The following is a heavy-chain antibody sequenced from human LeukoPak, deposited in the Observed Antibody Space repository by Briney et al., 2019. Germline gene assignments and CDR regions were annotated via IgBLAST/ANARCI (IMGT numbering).Heavy chain of an antibody. Sequence: PSETLSLTCTASGGSISSSSYYWGWIRQPPGKGLEWIGSIYYSGSTYYNPSLKSRVTISVGTSKNQFTLKLSSVAAADTAVYYCARLPWDGMDVWGQGTTVTVSS. D-gene: IGHD1-26*01. CDR1: GGSISSSSYY. J-gene: IGHJ6*02. V-gene: IGHV4-39*01. CDR2: IYYSGST. CDR3: ARLPWDGMDV.